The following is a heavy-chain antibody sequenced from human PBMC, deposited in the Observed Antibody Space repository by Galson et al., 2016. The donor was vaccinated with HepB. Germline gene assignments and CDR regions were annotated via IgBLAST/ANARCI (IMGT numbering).Heavy chain of an antibody. V-gene: IGHV1-18*01. CDR3: ARRVTRWFDP. CDR1: GYTFSSYG. Sequence: SVKVSCKASGYTFSSYGISWVRQAPGQGLEWMGWFSAYNGNTNYAQKFQGRVTMTTDTSTSTAYMELRSLRSDDTAVYYCARRVTRWFDPWGQGTLVTVSS. CDR2: FSAYNGNT. D-gene: IGHD2-21*02. J-gene: IGHJ5*02.